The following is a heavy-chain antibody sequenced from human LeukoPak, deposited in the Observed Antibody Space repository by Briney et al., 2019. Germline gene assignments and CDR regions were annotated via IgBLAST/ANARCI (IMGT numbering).Heavy chain of an antibody. D-gene: IGHD4-17*01. J-gene: IGHJ4*02. CDR2: ISAYNGNT. Sequence: ASVKVSCKASGYTFTSYGISWVRQAPGQGLEWMGWISAYNGNTNYAQKLQGRVTMTTDTSTSTAYMELRSLRSDDTAVYYCARDHDYGDSSPPFDYWGQGTLVTVSS. CDR1: GYTFTSYG. V-gene: IGHV1-18*01. CDR3: ARDHDYGDSSPPFDY.